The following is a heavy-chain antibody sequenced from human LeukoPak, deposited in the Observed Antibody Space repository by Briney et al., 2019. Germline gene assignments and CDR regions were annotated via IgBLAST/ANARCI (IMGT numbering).Heavy chain of an antibody. CDR2: IRYDGSNK. Sequence: GGSLRLSCAASGFTFSSYGMHWVRQAPGKGLEWVAFIRYDGSNKYYADSVKGRFTIPRDNSKNTLYLQMNSLRAEDTAVYYCARGDCSGGSCYLSLTTIDYWGQGTLVTVSS. CDR1: GFTFSSYG. J-gene: IGHJ4*02. CDR3: ARGDCSGGSCYLSLTTIDY. D-gene: IGHD2-15*01. V-gene: IGHV3-30*02.